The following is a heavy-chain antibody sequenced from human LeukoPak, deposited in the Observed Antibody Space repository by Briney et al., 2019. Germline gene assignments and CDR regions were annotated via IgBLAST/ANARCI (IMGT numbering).Heavy chain of an antibody. D-gene: IGHD3-10*01. CDR1: GFSFSTYW. CDR2: IRPDGSEK. Sequence: PGGSLRLSCETSGFSFSTYWMSWVPQAPGKGLEWVANIRPDGSEKYYVDSVKGRFTISRDIDKHSVFLKMTSLRVEDTAAYYCARLSAMVRGPEDIFYFEYWGLGTLVTVSS. V-gene: IGHV3-7*01. J-gene: IGHJ4*02. CDR3: ARLSAMVRGPEDIFYFEY.